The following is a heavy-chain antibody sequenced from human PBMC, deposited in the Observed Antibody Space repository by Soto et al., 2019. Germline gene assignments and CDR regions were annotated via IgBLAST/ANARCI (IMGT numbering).Heavy chain of an antibody. CDR1: GGTFSDHG. D-gene: IGHD3-10*01. V-gene: IGHV1-69*06. CDR2: TITVFNTA. J-gene: IGHJ3*02. CDR3: ARGVYGSGNYYTGPSAFDI. Sequence: QVQLEQSGAEVKKPGSSVKVSCKASGGTFSDHGVAWLRQAPGQGLEWMGGTITVFNTAKYAQKFQGRVTVTADKFKNIAYMELSSLRSEDTAFYFCARGVYGSGNYYTGPSAFDIWGQGTMVIVSS.